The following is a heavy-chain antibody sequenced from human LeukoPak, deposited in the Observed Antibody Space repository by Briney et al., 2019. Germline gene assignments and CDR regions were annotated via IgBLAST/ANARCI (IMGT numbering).Heavy chain of an antibody. CDR3: ARGGQLLTSDFDY. CDR1: GYTFIRYG. CDR2: ISAYNGNT. V-gene: IGHV1-18*01. Sequence: GASVKVSCKAAGYTFIRYGISWVRQAPGQGLEWMGWISAYNGNTKNVQKFQGRVTMTTDTSTSIAYMELRSLRSDGTAVYYCARGGQLLTSDFDYWGQGTPVTVSS. J-gene: IGHJ4*02. D-gene: IGHD4-23*01.